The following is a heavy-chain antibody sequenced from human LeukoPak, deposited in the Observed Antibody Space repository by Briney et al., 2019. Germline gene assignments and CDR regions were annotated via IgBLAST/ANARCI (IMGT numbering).Heavy chain of an antibody. Sequence: GGSLRLSCVGSGFNLSNYDMHWVRHAPGKGLEWVSVIGTASDTYYAESVEGRLSISRDNAKNAFYLQMNSLRAGDTAVYYCARVRPRSGWHDEYFDIWGQGTMVVVSS. CDR2: IGTASDT. J-gene: IGHJ3*02. CDR1: GFNLSNYD. V-gene: IGHV3-13*01. CDR3: ARVRPRSGWHDEYFDI. D-gene: IGHD6-19*01.